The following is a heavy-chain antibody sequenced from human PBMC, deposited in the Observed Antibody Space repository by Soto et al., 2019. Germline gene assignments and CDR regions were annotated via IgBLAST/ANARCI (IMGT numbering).Heavy chain of an antibody. V-gene: IGHV5-51*01. Sequence: HGESLKISCKGSGYSFTSYWIGWVRQMPGKGLEWMGIIYPGDSDTRYSPSFQGQVTISADKSISTAYLQWSSLKASDTAMYYCARRREDYYYGMDVWGQGTTVTVSS. CDR2: IYPGDSDT. CDR1: GYSFTSYW. J-gene: IGHJ6*02. D-gene: IGHD3-10*01. CDR3: ARRREDYYYGMDV.